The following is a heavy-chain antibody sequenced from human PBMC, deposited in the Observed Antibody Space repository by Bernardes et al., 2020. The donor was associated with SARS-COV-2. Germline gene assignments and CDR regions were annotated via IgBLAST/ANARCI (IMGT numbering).Heavy chain of an antibody. D-gene: IGHD4-17*01. CDR3: ARSGDYEDFDY. CDR1: GGTFSSYT. CDR2: IIPILGIA. Sequence: SVKVSCKASGGTFSSYTISWVRQAPGQGLEWMGRIIPILGIANYAQKFQGRVTITADKSTSTAYMELSSLRSEDTAVYYCARSGDYEDFDYWGQGTLVTVSS. V-gene: IGHV1-69*02. J-gene: IGHJ4*02.